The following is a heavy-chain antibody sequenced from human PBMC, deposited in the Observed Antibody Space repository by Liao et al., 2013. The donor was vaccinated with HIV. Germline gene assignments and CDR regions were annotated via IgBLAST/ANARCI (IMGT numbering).Heavy chain of an antibody. CDR2: INHSGRT. D-gene: IGHD3-3*01. J-gene: IGHJ3*02. Sequence: QVQLQQWGAGLLKPSETLSLTCAVYGGSFSGYYWSWIRQPPGKGLEWIGEINHSGRTNYNPSLKSRVTISVDTSKNQFSLKLSSVTAADTAVYYCARVDVLRFLEWFFPEDHIWGQGTMVTVSS. V-gene: IGHV4-34*01. CDR3: ARVDVLRFLEWFFPEDHI. CDR1: GGSFSGYY.